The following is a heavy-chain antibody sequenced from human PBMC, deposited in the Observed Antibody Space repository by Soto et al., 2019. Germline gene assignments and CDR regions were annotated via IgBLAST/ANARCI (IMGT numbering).Heavy chain of an antibody. Sequence: QVQLQESGPGLVKPSETLSLTCTVSGGSISSYYWSWIRQPPGKGLEWIGYIYYSGSTNYNPSLKSRFTLSVDTSQNQFSLKLSSVTAADTAVYYCASHRIAAAGTTFDIWGQGTMVTVSS. CDR2: IYYSGST. J-gene: IGHJ3*02. CDR1: GGSISSYY. CDR3: ASHRIAAAGTTFDI. V-gene: IGHV4-59*08. D-gene: IGHD6-13*01.